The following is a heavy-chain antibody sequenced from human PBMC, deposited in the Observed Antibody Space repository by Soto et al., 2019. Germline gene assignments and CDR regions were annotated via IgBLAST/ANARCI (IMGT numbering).Heavy chain of an antibody. D-gene: IGHD6-19*01. CDR2: IWYDGSNK. CDR1: GFTFSTYG. CDR3: ARVGYTSGWNPFDY. V-gene: IGHV3-33*01. Sequence: QLQLVESGGGVVQPGRSLRISCAASGFTFSTYGMHWVRQAPGKGLEWVAVIWYDGSNKYYADSVKGRFTISRDNSKNTLYLQMNSLRSADTAVYYCARVGYTSGWNPFDYWGQGTLVTVSS. J-gene: IGHJ4*02.